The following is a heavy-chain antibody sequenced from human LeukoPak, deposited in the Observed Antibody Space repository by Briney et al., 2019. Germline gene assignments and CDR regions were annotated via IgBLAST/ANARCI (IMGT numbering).Heavy chain of an antibody. CDR3: ARDYYDSSGYSLNY. Sequence: SETLSLTCAVYGGSFSGYYWSWIRQPPGKGLEWIGEINHSGSTNYNPSLKSRVTISVDTSKIQFSLKLSSVTAADTAVYYCARDYYDSSGYSLNYWGQGTLVTVSS. J-gene: IGHJ4*02. D-gene: IGHD3-22*01. CDR2: INHSGST. CDR1: GGSFSGYY. V-gene: IGHV4-34*01.